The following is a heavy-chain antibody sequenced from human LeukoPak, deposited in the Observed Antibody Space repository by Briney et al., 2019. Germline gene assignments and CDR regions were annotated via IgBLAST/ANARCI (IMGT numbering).Heavy chain of an antibody. CDR3: ASTMYCSSTSCLRFDY. D-gene: IGHD2-2*01. J-gene: IGHJ4*02. Sequence: SETLSLTCTVSGGSISSSSYYWGWIRQPPGKGLEWIGTIYYSGSTYYNPSLTSRVTISVDTSKSQFSLKVSSVTAADTAVYYCASTMYCSSTSCLRFDYWGQGTLGTVSS. CDR1: GGSISSSSYY. CDR2: IYYSGST. V-gene: IGHV4-39*01.